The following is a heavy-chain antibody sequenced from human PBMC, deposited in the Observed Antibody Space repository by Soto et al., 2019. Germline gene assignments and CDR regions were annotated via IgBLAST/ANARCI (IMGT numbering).Heavy chain of an antibody. J-gene: IGHJ5*02. CDR1: GGSISSSSYY. V-gene: IGHV4-61*05. CDR2: IYYSGST. CDR3: ARLVQLLQGRWFDP. D-gene: IGHD2-15*01. Sequence: SETLSLTCTVSGGSISSSSYYWSWIRQPPGKGLEWIGYIYYSGSTNYNTSLKSRVTISVDTSKNQFSLKLSSVTAADTAVYYCARLVQLLQGRWFDPWGQGTLVTVSS.